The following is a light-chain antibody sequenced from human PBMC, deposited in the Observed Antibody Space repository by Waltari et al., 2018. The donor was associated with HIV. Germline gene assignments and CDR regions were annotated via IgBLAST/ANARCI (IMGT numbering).Light chain of an antibody. CDR3: ESRDTSGGLVL. CDR1: SLRSNY. CDR2: GKN. Sequence: SSELTQDPTVSVALGQTVRITCQGDSLRSNYASWYQQKPGQAPLLVMYGKNNRPSGIPDRFSGSRSGDTDSLTIIGVRAEDEADYYCESRDTSGGLVLFGGGTKLTVL. J-gene: IGLJ2*01. V-gene: IGLV3-19*01.